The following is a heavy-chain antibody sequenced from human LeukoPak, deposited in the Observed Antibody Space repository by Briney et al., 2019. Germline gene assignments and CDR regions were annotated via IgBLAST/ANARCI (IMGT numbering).Heavy chain of an antibody. V-gene: IGHV4-30-4*08. J-gene: IGHJ5*02. CDR3: AAGGRNEAA. D-gene: IGHD1-14*01. CDR1: GGSISSGDDY. Sequence: SQTLSLTCTVSGGSISSGDDYWSWIRQPPGKGLEWIGYIYYSGSTYYSPSLKSRVTISLDTSENQFSLKLTSVTAADTAVYYCAAGGRNEAAWGQGTLVTVSS. CDR2: IYYSGST.